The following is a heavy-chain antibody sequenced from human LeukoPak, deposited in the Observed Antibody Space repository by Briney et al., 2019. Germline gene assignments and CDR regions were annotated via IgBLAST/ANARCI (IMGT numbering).Heavy chain of an antibody. CDR1: GGSISSGGYS. D-gene: IGHD3-10*01. CDR2: IYHSGST. Sequence: SQTLSLTCAVSGGSISSGGYSWSWIRQPPGKGLEWIGYIYHSGSTYYNPSLKSRVTISVDRSKNQFSLKLSSVTAADTAVYYCARDQGLWFGLQYWGQGTLVTVSS. CDR3: ARDQGLWFGLQY. J-gene: IGHJ4*02. V-gene: IGHV4-30-2*01.